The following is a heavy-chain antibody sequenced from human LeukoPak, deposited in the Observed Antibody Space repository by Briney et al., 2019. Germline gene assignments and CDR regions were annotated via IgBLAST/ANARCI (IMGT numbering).Heavy chain of an antibody. V-gene: IGHV3-21*01. J-gene: IGHJ6*03. CDR2: ISSSSSYI. D-gene: IGHD6-25*01. Sequence: PGGSLRLSCAASGFTFSSYSMNWVRQAPGKGLEWVSSISSSSSYIYYADSVKGRFTISRDNAKNSLYLQMNSLRAEDTAVYYCARDPADPYYYYYSMDVWGKGTTVTVSS. CDR1: GFTFSSYS. CDR3: ARDPADPYYYYYSMDV.